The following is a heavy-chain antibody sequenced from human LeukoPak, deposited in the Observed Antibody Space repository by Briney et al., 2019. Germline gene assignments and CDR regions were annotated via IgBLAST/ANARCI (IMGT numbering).Heavy chain of an antibody. J-gene: IGHJ6*03. CDR2: MNPNSGNT. CDR3: AKLGTRHSSSWPYYYYYYMDV. CDR1: GYTFTGYY. Sequence: ASVKVSCKASGYTFTGYYMHWVRQAPGQGLEWMGWMNPNSGNTGYAQKFQGRVTMTRNTSISTAYMELSSLRSEDTAVYYCAKLGTRHSSSWPYYYYYYMDVWGKGTTVTISS. D-gene: IGHD6-13*01. V-gene: IGHV1-8*02.